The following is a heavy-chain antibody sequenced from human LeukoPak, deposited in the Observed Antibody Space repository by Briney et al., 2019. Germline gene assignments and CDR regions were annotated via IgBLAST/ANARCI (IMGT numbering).Heavy chain of an antibody. CDR2: IFYSGRT. J-gene: IGHJ5*02. CDR1: GGSISSTTYY. D-gene: IGHD3-22*01. CDR3: ARLLYDRSGYYWFDP. Sequence: KTSETLSLTCTVSGGSISSTTYYWGWIRQPPGKGLEWIGSIFYSGRTYNNPSLKSRVTMSVDTSKNQFSLKLSSVTAADTAVYYCARLLYDRSGYYWFDPWGQGTLVTVSS. V-gene: IGHV4-39*01.